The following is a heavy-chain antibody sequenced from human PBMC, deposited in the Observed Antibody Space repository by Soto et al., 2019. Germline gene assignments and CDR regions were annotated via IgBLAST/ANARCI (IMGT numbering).Heavy chain of an antibody. Sequence: GESLKISCKGSGYSFTSYWISWVRQMPGKGLEWMGRIDPSGSYTNYSPSFQGHVTISADKSISTAYLQWSSLKASDTAMYYCARHSGYSYGYLVYYYYYGMDVWGQGTTVTVSS. J-gene: IGHJ6*02. CDR1: GYSFTSYW. CDR3: ARHSGYSYGYLVYYYYYGMDV. CDR2: IDPSGSYT. D-gene: IGHD5-18*01. V-gene: IGHV5-10-1*01.